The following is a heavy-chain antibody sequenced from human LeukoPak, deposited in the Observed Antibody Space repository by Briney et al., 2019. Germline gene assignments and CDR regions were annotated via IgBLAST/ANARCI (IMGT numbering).Heavy chain of an antibody. V-gene: IGHV4-34*01. CDR2: INHSGGT. CDR1: GGYFSGYS. CDR3: ARGVDYYGV. D-gene: IGHD3-10*01. J-gene: IGHJ4*02. Sequence: SETLSLTCAVYGGYFSGYSWNWIRQPPVKGLEWIGEINHSGGTNYNPSLKSRVTISVDTSKKQFPLKLSSVTAADTAVYYCARGVDYYGVWGQGTLVTVSS.